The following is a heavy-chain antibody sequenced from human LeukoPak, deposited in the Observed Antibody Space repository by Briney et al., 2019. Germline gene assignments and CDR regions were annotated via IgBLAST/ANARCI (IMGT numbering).Heavy chain of an antibody. CDR1: GFTFSHYG. J-gene: IGHJ4*02. CDR2: IWHDGSDK. CDR3: AKDAQRGFDYSNSLDY. V-gene: IGHV3-33*06. Sequence: GGSLRLSCSASGFTFSHYGMHWVRQAPGQGQEWVAVIWHDGSDKYYADSVKGRFTISRDNSKNTVYLHMDRLRAEDTAIYYCAKDAQRGFDYSNSLDYWGQGTMVTVSS. D-gene: IGHD4-11*01.